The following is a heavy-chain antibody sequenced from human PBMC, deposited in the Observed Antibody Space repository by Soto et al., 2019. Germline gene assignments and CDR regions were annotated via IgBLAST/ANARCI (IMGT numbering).Heavy chain of an antibody. J-gene: IGHJ5*02. V-gene: IGHV4-39*01. Sequence: SQTLSLTCTVSGGSISSGSYFWGWIRQPPGKGLEWIWSIYYSGSTSYNPSLRSRFTMSVDTSKNQFSLKLSSVSAADTAVYYCARHTGYSSGKRWFDPWGQGTLVTVSS. D-gene: IGHD6-19*01. CDR1: GGSISSGSYF. CDR3: ARHTGYSSGKRWFDP. CDR2: IYYSGST.